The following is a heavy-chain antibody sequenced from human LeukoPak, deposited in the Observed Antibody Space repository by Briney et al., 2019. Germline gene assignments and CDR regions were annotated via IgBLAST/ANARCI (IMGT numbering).Heavy chain of an antibody. CDR2: INHSGST. D-gene: IGHD3-3*01. CDR1: GGSFSGYY. V-gene: IGHV4-34*01. J-gene: IGHJ6*03. CDR3: AGRIFGVYYYYYMDV. Sequence: SETLSLTCAVYGGSFSGYYWSWIRQPPGKGLEWIGEINHSGSTNYNPSLKSRVTISVDTSKNQFSLKLSSVTAADTAVYYCAGRIFGVYYYYYMDVWGKGTTVTVSS.